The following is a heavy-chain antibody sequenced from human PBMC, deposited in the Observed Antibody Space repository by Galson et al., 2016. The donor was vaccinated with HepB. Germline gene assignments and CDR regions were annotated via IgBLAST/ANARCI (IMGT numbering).Heavy chain of an antibody. J-gene: IGHJ3*02. CDR3: ARGLLYPDAFDI. V-gene: IGHV1-69*13. CDR2: IIPIFGTT. CDR1: GGTFSSFL. D-gene: IGHD2-8*01. Sequence: SVKVSCKASGGTFSSFLINWVRQAPGQGLEWMGGIIPIFGTTNYAQKFQGRVTITADESTSTAYMELSSLRSEDTAAYYCARGLLYPDAFDIWGQGTMVTVSS.